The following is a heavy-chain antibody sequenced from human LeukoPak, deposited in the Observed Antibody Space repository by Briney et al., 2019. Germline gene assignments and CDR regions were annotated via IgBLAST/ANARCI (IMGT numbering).Heavy chain of an antibody. D-gene: IGHD2-21*01. CDR1: GGSISSYY. J-gene: IGHJ6*02. CDR2: IYYSGST. Sequence: SETLSLTCTVSGGSISSYYWSWIRQPPGKGLEWIGYIYYSGSTNYNPSLKSRVTISVNTSKNQFSLKLSSVTAADTAVYYCARDAGRAIYGMDVWGQGTTVTVSS. V-gene: IGHV4-59*01. CDR3: ARDAGRAIYGMDV.